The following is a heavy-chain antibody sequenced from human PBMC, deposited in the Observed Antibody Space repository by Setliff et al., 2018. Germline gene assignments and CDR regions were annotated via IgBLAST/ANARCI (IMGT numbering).Heavy chain of an antibody. CDR2: SNSDGSTT. CDR1: GFAFSTYD. CDR3: ARVSQVAGQRSGWSYFFYYMDV. V-gene: IGHV3-74*01. J-gene: IGHJ6*03. Sequence: GGSLRLSCVTSGFAFSTYDMSWVRQAPGKGLVWVSRSNSDGSTTTYADSVKGRFTISRDNAKNTLYLQMNSLRAEDTAVYFCARVSQVAGQRSGWSYFFYYMDVWGEGTSVTVSS. D-gene: IGHD6-19*01.